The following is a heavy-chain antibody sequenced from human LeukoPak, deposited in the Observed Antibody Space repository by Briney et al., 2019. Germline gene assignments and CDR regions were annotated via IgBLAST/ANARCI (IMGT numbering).Heavy chain of an antibody. J-gene: IGHJ5*02. Sequence: ASVKVSCKASGYDFISYGVDWVRQAPGQGLEWMGWINPNSGGTNYAQKFQGWVTMTRDTSISTAYMELSRLRSDDTAVYYCARVSSVLNWFDPWGQGTLVTVSS. CDR3: ARVSSVLNWFDP. V-gene: IGHV1-2*04. CDR2: INPNSGGT. D-gene: IGHD2-8*01. CDR1: GYDFISYG.